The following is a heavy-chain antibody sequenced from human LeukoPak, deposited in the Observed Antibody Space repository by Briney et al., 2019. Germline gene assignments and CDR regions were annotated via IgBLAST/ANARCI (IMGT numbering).Heavy chain of an antibody. CDR1: GFTFSSYA. J-gene: IGHJ4*02. CDR2: ISRSGGST. D-gene: IGHD1-20*01. V-gene: IGHV3-23*01. CDR3: AKGGNWNPLDY. Sequence: SGGSLRLSCAASGFTFSSYAMSGVRQAPGKGLEWVSAISRSGGSTYYADSVKGRFTISRDNSKNTLYLQMNSLRAEDTAVYYCAKGGNWNPLDYWGQGTLVTVSS.